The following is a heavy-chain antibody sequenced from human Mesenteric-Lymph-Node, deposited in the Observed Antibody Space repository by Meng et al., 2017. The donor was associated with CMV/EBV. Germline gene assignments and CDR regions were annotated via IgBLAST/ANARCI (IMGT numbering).Heavy chain of an antibody. CDR1: FTFSDHF. D-gene: IGHD3-10*01. J-gene: IGHJ4*02. Sequence: FTFSDHFMDWVRQAPGKGLEWVGRIRDKPNNYTTEYAASVRGRFTISRDDSQNSLYLQMNSLKTEDTAVYYCVRSYGSGSYQYYFDYWGQGTLVTVSS. CDR2: IRDKPNNYTT. V-gene: IGHV3-72*01. CDR3: VRSYGSGSYQYYFDY.